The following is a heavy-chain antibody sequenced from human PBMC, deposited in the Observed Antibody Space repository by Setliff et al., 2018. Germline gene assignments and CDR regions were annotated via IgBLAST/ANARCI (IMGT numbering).Heavy chain of an antibody. J-gene: IGHJ4*02. Sequence: PGGSLRLSCAASGFTFSSYWMSWVRQAPGKGLEWVANIKQDGSEKYYVESVKGRFTISRDNAKDSLYLQMNSLRAEDTAVYYCARDDYYGSGSYFNYLDYWGQGTLVTVSS. CDR1: GFTFSSYW. D-gene: IGHD3-10*01. CDR3: ARDDYYGSGSYFNYLDY. CDR2: IKQDGSEK. V-gene: IGHV3-7*01.